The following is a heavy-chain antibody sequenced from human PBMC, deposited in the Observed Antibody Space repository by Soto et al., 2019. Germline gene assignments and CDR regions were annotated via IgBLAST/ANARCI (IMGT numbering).Heavy chain of an antibody. J-gene: IGHJ4*02. D-gene: IGHD4-17*01. CDR3: ARNRDYAFDY. CDR2: IKQDGSDK. Sequence: GGSLRLSCAASGFTFSSYWMSWVRQAPGKGLEGVAIIKQDGSDKHYVDSVKGRFTISRDNAKNSLYLQMNSLRAEDTTVYYCARNRDYAFDYWGRGTLVTVSS. CDR1: GFTFSSYW. V-gene: IGHV3-7*01.